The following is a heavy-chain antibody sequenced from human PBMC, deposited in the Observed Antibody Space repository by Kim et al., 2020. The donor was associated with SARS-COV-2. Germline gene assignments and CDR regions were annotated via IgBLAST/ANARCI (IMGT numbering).Heavy chain of an antibody. D-gene: IGHD6-19*01. V-gene: IGHV3-23*01. CDR1: GFTFSSYA. CDR3: AKDLMRRSSGWYDY. Sequence: GGSLRLSCAASGFTFSSYAMSWVRQAPGKGLEWVSAISGSGGSTYYADSVKGRFTISRDNSKNTLYLQMNSLRAEDTAVYYCAKDLMRRSSGWYDYWGQGTLVTVSS. CDR2: ISGSGGST. J-gene: IGHJ4*02.